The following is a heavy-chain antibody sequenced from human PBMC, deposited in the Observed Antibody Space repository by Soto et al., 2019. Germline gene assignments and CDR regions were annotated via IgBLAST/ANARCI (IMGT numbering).Heavy chain of an antibody. CDR3: ARQGTAVAGMNWFDP. D-gene: IGHD6-19*01. Sequence: ASVKVSCKXSGYTFTSYAMHWVRQAPGQRLEWMGWINAGNGNTKYSQKFQGRVTITRDTSASTAYMELSSLRSEDTAVYYCARQGTAVAGMNWFDPWGQGTLVTVSS. CDR2: INAGNGNT. J-gene: IGHJ5*02. CDR1: GYTFTSYA. V-gene: IGHV1-3*01.